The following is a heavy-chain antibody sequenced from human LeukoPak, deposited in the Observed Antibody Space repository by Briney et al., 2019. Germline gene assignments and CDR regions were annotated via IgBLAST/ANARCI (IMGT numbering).Heavy chain of an antibody. J-gene: IGHJ3*02. V-gene: IGHV3-23*01. D-gene: IGHD1-14*01. Sequence: TGGSLRLSCAASGFTFSDYGMTWVRQAPGKGLEWVSAISGSGGSTYYADSVKGRFTISRDNSKNTLYLQMNSLRAEDTAVYYCAKDDPYRTQDAFDIWGQGTMVTVSS. CDR3: AKDDPYRTQDAFDI. CDR2: ISGSGGST. CDR1: GFTFSDYG.